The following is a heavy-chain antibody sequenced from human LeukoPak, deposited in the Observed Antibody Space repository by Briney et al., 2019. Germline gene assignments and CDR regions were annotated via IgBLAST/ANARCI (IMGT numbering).Heavy chain of an antibody. Sequence: GASVKVSCKASGYTFTNYGVIWVRQAPGQGLEWMGWISTYNFNTNYVHKFQGRVTITRNTSISTAYMELSSLRSEDTAVYYCARGPTVTTSYYYYYMDVWGKGTTVTVSS. V-gene: IGHV1-8*03. CDR1: GYTFTNYG. CDR2: ISTYNFNT. D-gene: IGHD4-11*01. CDR3: ARGPTVTTSYYYYYMDV. J-gene: IGHJ6*03.